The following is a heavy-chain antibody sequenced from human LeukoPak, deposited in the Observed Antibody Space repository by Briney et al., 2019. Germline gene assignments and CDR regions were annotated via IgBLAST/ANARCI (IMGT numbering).Heavy chain of an antibody. D-gene: IGHD5-24*01. CDR2: ISRGGSPI. CDR3: ARDGDGYIYYYFDY. J-gene: IGHJ4*02. V-gene: IGHV3-48*03. Sequence: GGSLRLSCAASGFTFSSYEMNWVRQAPGKGLEWVSSISRGGSPIFYADSVRGRFTTSRDNAKKSLFLQMTSLRAEDTAVYYCARDGDGYIYYYFDYWGQGTLVTVSS. CDR1: GFTFSSYE.